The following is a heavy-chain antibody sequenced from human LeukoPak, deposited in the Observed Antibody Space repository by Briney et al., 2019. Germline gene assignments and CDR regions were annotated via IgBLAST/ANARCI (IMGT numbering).Heavy chain of an antibody. CDR2: INQDGSEK. D-gene: IGHD5/OR15-5a*01. CDR3: ARQGRVAVSNHAFDI. CDR1: GFTFSSNG. J-gene: IGHJ3*02. V-gene: IGHV3-7*01. Sequence: GGSLRLSCAASGFTFSSNGMTWVRQAPGKGLEWVANINQDGSEKYYVGSVKGRFTISRDNAKNSLYLQMNSLRAEDTAVYYCARQGRVAVSNHAFDIWGQGTMVTVSS.